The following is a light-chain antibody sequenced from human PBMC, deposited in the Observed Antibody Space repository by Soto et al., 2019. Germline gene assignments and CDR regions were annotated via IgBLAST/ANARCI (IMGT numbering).Light chain of an antibody. Sequence: PGERATLSCRASPSVTNFLAWYQQKPGQAPRLLIYGAFNRATGITARFSGSGSGTDFTLTISSIEPEDSAVYYCQQRNVWPPVTFGQGTRLEIK. V-gene: IGKV3-11*01. CDR3: QQRNVWPPVT. J-gene: IGKJ5*01. CDR1: PSVTNF. CDR2: GAF.